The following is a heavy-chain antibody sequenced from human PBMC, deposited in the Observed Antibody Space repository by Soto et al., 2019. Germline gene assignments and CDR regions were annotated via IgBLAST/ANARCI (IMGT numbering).Heavy chain of an antibody. D-gene: IGHD1-26*01. V-gene: IGHV1-2*04. J-gene: IGHJ4*02. CDR3: AKSRGSYTVDY. CDR1: GHTFTTYY. CDR2: IDPASGGT. Sequence: ASVRVYCQTSGHTFTTYYLHLVRQAPGQGLEWMGWIDPASGGTNIAQKFQGWVTMTTDTSITTAYLQLSRLTSDDTAVYYCAKSRGSYTVDYWGQGTLVTGSS.